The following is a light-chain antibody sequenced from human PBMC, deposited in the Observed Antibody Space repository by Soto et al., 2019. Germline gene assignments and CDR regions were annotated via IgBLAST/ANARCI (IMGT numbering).Light chain of an antibody. J-gene: IGLJ1*01. Sequence: QSALTQPASVSGSPGQSITMSCTGTNSDVGGYNYVSWYQQHPGKAPNLMLYDVNKRPSGISSRFSGSKSGNTASLTISGLQAEDEADYYCLSYTSISTLVFGTGIKVTVL. V-gene: IGLV2-14*01. CDR1: NSDVGGYNY. CDR3: LSYTSISTLV. CDR2: DVN.